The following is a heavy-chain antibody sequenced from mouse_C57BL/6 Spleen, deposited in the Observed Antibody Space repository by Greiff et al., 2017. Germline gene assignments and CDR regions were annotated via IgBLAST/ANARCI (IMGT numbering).Heavy chain of an antibody. V-gene: IGHV1-26*01. CDR1: GYTFTDYY. J-gene: IGHJ1*03. Sequence: EVQLQQSGPELVKPGASVKISCKASGYTFTDYYMNWVKQSHGKSLEWIGDINPNNGGTSYNQKFKGKATLTVDKSSSTAYMELRSLTSEDSAVYYCARWPDYYGRGYFDVWGTGTTVTVSS. CDR2: INPNNGGT. D-gene: IGHD1-1*01. CDR3: ARWPDYYGRGYFDV.